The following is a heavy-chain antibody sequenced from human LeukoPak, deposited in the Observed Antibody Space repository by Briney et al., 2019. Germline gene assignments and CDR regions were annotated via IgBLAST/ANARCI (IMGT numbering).Heavy chain of an antibody. D-gene: IGHD2-2*01. Sequence: GGSLRLSCAASGFTFSSYGMHWVRQAPGKGLEWVSYISSSGSTIYYADSVKGRFTISRDNAKNSLYLQMNSLRAEDTAVYYCARVSRGCSSTSCYPSSHWFDPWGQGTLVTVSS. CDR2: ISSSGSTI. CDR3: ARVSRGCSSTSCYPSSHWFDP. CDR1: GFTFSSYG. V-gene: IGHV3-48*04. J-gene: IGHJ5*02.